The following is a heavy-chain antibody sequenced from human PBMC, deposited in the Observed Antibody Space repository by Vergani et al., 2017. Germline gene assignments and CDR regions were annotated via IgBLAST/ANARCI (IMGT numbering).Heavy chain of an antibody. CDR2: MNQDGSEK. D-gene: IGHD2-2*02. CDR1: GFTFSNYW. CDR3: VRDRGLCAGGRCYTEAWDY. J-gene: IGHJ4*02. Sequence: VQLVESGGGVVQPGGSLRLSCAASGFTFSNYWMTWVRQAPGKGLDWVANMNQDGSEKCYVDSVRGRFAISRDNAKNSLYLQVRSLRLEDTGVYHCVRDRGLCAGGRCYTEAWDYWGQGTPVTVSS. V-gene: IGHV3-7*01.